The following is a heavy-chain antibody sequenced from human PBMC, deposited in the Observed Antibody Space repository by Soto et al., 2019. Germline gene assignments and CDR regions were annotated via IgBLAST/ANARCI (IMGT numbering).Heavy chain of an antibody. CDR2: IYPGDSDT. D-gene: IGHD6-13*01. V-gene: IGHV5-51*01. CDR3: ARSLYSRSWYYYYGMDV. Sequence: GESLKISCKGSGYSFTSYWIGWVRQMPGKGLEWMGIIYPGDSDTRYSPSFQGQVTISADKSISTAYLQWSSLKASDTAMYYCARSLYSRSWYYYYGMDVWGQGPTVTVYS. J-gene: IGHJ6*02. CDR1: GYSFTSYW.